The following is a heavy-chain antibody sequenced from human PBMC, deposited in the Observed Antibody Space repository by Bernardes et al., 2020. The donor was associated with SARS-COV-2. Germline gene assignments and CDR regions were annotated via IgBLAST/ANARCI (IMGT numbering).Heavy chain of an antibody. CDR2: IYYSGST. CDR3: ARQRADYDFWRGYYRRGNWFDP. V-gene: IGHV4-61*08. D-gene: IGHD3-3*01. Sequence: SETLSLTCTVSGGSISSGGYYWSWIRQHPGKGLEWIGYIYYSGSTNYNPSLKSRVTISVDTSKNQFSLKLSSVTAADTAVYYCARQRADYDFWRGYYRRGNWFDPWGQGTLVTVSS. CDR1: GGSISSGGYY. J-gene: IGHJ5*02.